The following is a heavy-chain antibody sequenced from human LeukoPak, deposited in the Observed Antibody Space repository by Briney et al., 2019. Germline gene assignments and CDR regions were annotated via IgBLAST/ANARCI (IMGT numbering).Heavy chain of an antibody. D-gene: IGHD4-17*01. CDR3: ARDLGYYGDYSVDY. Sequence: ASVKVSCKASGYTFTGYYMHWVRQAPGQGLEWMGRINPNSGGTNYAQKFQGRVTMTRDTSISTAYMELSRLRSDDTAVYYCARDLGYYGDYSVDYWGQGTLVTVSS. CDR1: GYTFTGYY. CDR2: INPNSGGT. V-gene: IGHV1-2*06. J-gene: IGHJ4*02.